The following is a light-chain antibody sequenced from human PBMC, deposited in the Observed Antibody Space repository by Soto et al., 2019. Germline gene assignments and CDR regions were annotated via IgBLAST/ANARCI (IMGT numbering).Light chain of an antibody. CDR2: EVN. CDR3: SSYGGSSNLV. J-gene: IGLJ2*01. V-gene: IGLV2-8*01. CDR1: SSDVGGYNF. Sequence: QSALTQPASVSGSPGQSITISCTGTSSDVGGYNFVSWYQQHPGKAPKVMIYEVNKRPSGVPDRFSGSKSGNTASLTVSGLQAEDEADYYCSSYGGSSNLVFGGGTKLTVL.